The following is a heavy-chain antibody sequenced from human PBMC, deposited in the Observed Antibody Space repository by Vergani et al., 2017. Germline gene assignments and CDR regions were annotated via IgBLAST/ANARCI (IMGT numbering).Heavy chain of an antibody. J-gene: IGHJ4*02. CDR3: AIVNIQLWFREKNFDY. Sequence: QVQLVQSGAEVKKPGASVKVSCKASGYTFTSYGISWVRPAPGQGLEWMGWIRAYNGNTNYAQKLQGRDTMTTNTSTSTAYKELRTLRSDDTAVYYCAIVNIQLWFREKNFDYWGQGTLVTVSS. CDR2: IRAYNGNT. V-gene: IGHV1-18*01. CDR1: GYTFTSYG. D-gene: IGHD5-18*01.